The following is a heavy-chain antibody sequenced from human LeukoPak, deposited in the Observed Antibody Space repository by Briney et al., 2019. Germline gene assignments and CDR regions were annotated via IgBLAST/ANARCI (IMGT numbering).Heavy chain of an antibody. J-gene: IGHJ3*02. V-gene: IGHV3-7*03. CDR2: MKEDGSQK. Sequence: GESLRLSCTASGFTFSRYWMSWVRQAPGKGLEWVANMKEDGSQKYYVDSVKGRFTISRDNAKNSLYLQMNSLRAEDTAVYYCAKDLEYYDSSGYSTTHDAFDIWGQGTMVTVSS. D-gene: IGHD3-22*01. CDR3: AKDLEYYDSSGYSTTHDAFDI. CDR1: GFTFSRYW.